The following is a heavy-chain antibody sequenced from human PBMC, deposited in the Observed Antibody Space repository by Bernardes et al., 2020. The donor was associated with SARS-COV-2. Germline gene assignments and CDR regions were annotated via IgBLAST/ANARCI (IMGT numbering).Heavy chain of an antibody. CDR2: ISNDGSIK. CDR1: GFTFSSSA. Sequence: GGSLRLSCTASGFTFSSSAMHWVRQAPGKGPEWVAVISNDGSIKYYTDSVQGRFTISRDNSKNTLYLLMNSLRTDDTAVYYCTRGLELELITWFDYWGQGTLVTVSS. CDR3: TRGLELELITWFDY. J-gene: IGHJ4*02. V-gene: IGHV3-30-3*01. D-gene: IGHD1-7*01.